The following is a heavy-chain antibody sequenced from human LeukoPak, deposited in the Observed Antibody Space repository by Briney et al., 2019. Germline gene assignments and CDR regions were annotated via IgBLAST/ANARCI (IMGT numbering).Heavy chain of an antibody. CDR1: GGSISSYY. J-gene: IGHJ5*02. Sequence: SETLSLTCTVSGGSISSYYWSWIQQPPGKGLEWIGYIYYSGSTNYNPSLKSRVTISVDTSKNQFSLKLSSVTAADTAVYYCARDPNYSGWFDPWGQGTLVTVSS. V-gene: IGHV4-59*01. CDR2: IYYSGST. D-gene: IGHD4/OR15-4a*01. CDR3: ARDPNYSGWFDP.